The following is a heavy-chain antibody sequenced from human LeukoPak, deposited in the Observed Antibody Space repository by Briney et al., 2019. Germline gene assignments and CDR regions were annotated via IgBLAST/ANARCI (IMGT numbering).Heavy chain of an antibody. Sequence: GGSLRLSCAASEFTFSTYSMNWVRQAPGKGLEWISFISSSSSTIYYADSVKGRFTVSRDNAKNSLYLQMNSLGAEDTAVYYCARDLTGYSTGWYVLYYSDYWGQGTLVTVFS. D-gene: IGHD6-19*01. CDR3: ARDLTGYSTGWYVLYYSDY. J-gene: IGHJ4*02. V-gene: IGHV3-48*04. CDR2: ISSSSSTI. CDR1: EFTFSTYS.